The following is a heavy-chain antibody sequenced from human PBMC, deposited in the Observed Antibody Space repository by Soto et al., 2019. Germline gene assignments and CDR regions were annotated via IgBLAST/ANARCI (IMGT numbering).Heavy chain of an antibody. D-gene: IGHD3-9*01. J-gene: IGHJ5*02. Sequence: LSLTCTVSGGSINSGGYYWNWIRQHPGKGLEWIGYIYYSGATDYNPSLKSRVTISVDTSSNQFSLRLSSVTAADTAVYYCARWDYDTTGRPLDPWGQGTLVTVS. CDR2: IYYSGAT. V-gene: IGHV4-31*03. CDR1: GGSINSGGYY. CDR3: ARWDYDTTGRPLDP.